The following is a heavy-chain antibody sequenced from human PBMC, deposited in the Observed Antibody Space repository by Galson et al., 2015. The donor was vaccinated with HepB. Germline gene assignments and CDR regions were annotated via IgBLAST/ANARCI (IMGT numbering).Heavy chain of an antibody. CDR1: GFTFSSYG. CDR3: AKDRAVRGYDFWSGYAFSYYYYGMDV. CDR2: ISYDGSNK. V-gene: IGHV3-30*18. D-gene: IGHD3-3*01. J-gene: IGHJ6*02. Sequence: SLRLSCAASGFTFSSYGMHWVRQAPGKGLEWVAVISYDGSNKYYADSVKGRFTISRDNSKNTLYLQKNSLRAEDTAVYYCAKDRAVRGYDFWSGYAFSYYYYGMDVWGQGTTVTVSS.